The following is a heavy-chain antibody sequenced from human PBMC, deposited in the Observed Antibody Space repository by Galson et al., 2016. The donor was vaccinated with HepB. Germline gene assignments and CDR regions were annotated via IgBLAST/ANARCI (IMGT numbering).Heavy chain of an antibody. CDR3: AKDHKGSSGFRPCDY. D-gene: IGHD3-22*01. CDR1: GFTFSSYD. CDR2: TSDSGSRT. Sequence: SLRLSCAASGFTFSSYDMGWVRQAPGKGLEWVSTTSDSGSRTYYADSVKGRFTISRDNTNDMLYLQMNSLRAEDTALYYCAKDHKGSSGFRPCDYWGQGTLVTVSS. J-gene: IGHJ4*02. V-gene: IGHV3-23*01.